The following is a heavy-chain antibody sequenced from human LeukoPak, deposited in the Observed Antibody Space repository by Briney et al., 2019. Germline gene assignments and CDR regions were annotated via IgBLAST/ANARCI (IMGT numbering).Heavy chain of an antibody. D-gene: IGHD3-22*01. J-gene: IGHJ4*02. V-gene: IGHV4-30-2*01. Sequence: SETLSLTCAVSGGSIISGGYSWSWIRQPPGKGLEWIGYIYHSGSTYYNPSLKSRVTISVDRSKNQLSLKLSSVTAADTAVYYCARGGTYTYYYDSSGYNFDYWGQGTLVTVSS. CDR3: ARGGTYTYYYDSSGYNFDY. CDR1: GGSIISGGYS. CDR2: IYHSGST.